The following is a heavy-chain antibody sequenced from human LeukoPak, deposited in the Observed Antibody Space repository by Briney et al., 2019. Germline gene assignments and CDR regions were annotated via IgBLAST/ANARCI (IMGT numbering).Heavy chain of an antibody. Sequence: PGRSLRLSCAASGFTLSRYGMHWVRQAPGKGLEWVAVIWSDGSNKYYADSVKGRFTISRDNSKNTLYLQMNSLRAEDTAVYCCVRDLTAVTTGCLRYWGQGTLVTVSS. D-gene: IGHD4-17*01. CDR2: IWSDGSNK. J-gene: IGHJ4*02. CDR3: VRDLTAVTTGCLRY. CDR1: GFTLSRYG. V-gene: IGHV3-33*01.